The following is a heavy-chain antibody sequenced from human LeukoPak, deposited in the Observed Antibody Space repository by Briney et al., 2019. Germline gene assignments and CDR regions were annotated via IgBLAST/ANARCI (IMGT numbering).Heavy chain of an antibody. CDR3: AKRGAGSGGLHY. CDR1: GFTFNLYA. CDR2: FYETLKT. J-gene: IGHJ4*02. D-gene: IGHD6-19*01. Sequence: GGSLRLSRAASGFTFNLYAMTWVRQAPGKGLEWVSTFYETLKTDYADSVKGRFTISRDTSNNMLYLQMNSLRTEDTAIYYCAKRGAGSGGLHYWGQGTLVTVSS. V-gene: IGHV3-23*01.